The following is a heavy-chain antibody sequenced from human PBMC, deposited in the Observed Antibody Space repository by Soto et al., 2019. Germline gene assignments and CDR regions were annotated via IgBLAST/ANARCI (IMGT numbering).Heavy chain of an antibody. J-gene: IGHJ4*02. D-gene: IGHD5-12*01. Sequence: PSETLSLTFTVSGDSISASSWSWVRQPPGKGLEWIGNIHYNGNTKYNPSLKSRVSMSVDTSKNQFSLRLISVTAADTAKYFCAREGNLGRWLQPLDFWGQGTLVTVS. CDR1: GDSISASS. CDR3: AREGNLGRWLQPLDF. CDR2: IHYNGNT. V-gene: IGHV4-59*01.